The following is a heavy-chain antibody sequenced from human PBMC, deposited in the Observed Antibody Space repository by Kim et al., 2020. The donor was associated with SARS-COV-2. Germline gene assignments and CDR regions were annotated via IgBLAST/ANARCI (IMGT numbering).Heavy chain of an antibody. CDR3: ARVRDLPGENYYYGMDV. D-gene: IGHD2-2*01. V-gene: IGHV1-18*01. CDR1: GYTFTSYG. CDR2: ISAYNGNT. Sequence: ASVKVSCKASGYTFTSYGISWVRQAPGQGLEWMGWISAYNGNTNYAQKLQGRVTMTTDTSTSTAYMELRSLRSDDTAVYYCARVRDLPGENYYYGMDVWGQGTTVTVSS. J-gene: IGHJ6*02.